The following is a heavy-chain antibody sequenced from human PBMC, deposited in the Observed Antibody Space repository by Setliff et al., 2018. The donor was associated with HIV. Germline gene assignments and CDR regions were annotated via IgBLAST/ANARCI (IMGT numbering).Heavy chain of an antibody. CDR2: INLNSGGT. CDR1: GYTFTSYY. CDR3: ARVAWYYSFWSGLGDAFDI. V-gene: IGHV1-2*02. Sequence: GASVKVSCKASGYTFTSYYMHWVRQAPGQGLEWMGWINLNSGGTDYAQEFQGRVTMTRDTSISTAYMELSRLSFDDTAVYYCARVAWYYSFWSGLGDAFDIWGQGTMVTVSS. J-gene: IGHJ3*02. D-gene: IGHD3-3*01.